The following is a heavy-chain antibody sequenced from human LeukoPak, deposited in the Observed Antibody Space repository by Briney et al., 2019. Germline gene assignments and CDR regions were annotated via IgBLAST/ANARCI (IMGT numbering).Heavy chain of an antibody. CDR3: AASPDYYDSSGYSYYFDY. CDR1: GFTFTSSA. Sequence: AASVKVSCKASGFTFTSSAVQWVRQARGQRLEWIGWIVVGSGNTNYAQKFQERATITRDMSTSTAYMELSSLRSEDTAVYYCAASPDYYDSSGYSYYFDYWGQGTLVTVSS. CDR2: IVVGSGNT. D-gene: IGHD3-22*01. V-gene: IGHV1-58*01. J-gene: IGHJ4*02.